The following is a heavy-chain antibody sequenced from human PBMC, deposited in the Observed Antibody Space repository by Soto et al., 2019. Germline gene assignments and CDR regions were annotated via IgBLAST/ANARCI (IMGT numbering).Heavy chain of an antibody. D-gene: IGHD5-12*01. CDR1: GYSFITCW. CDR3: ARQGDGMAATRA. J-gene: IGHJ5*02. CDR2: INPADSDT. V-gene: IGHV5-51*01. Sequence: ISCQASGYSFITCWIGWVRQLPGKGLDWMAIINPADSDTRYSPSFQGQVTISADKSINTAYLQWSSLKASDTAMYYCARQGDGMAATRAWGQGTLVTVSS.